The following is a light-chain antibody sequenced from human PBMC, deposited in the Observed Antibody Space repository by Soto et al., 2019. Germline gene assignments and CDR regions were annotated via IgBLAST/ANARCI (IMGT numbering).Light chain of an antibody. CDR3: QQSYSTPRT. Sequence: DIQMTQSPSSLSASIGDRVTITCRASQDIGSDLGWFQQKPGKAPKRLIYAASALETGVPSRFSGSRSGTEFTLTISSLQPEDFATYYCQQSYSTPRTFGQGTKVDIK. J-gene: IGKJ1*01. V-gene: IGKV1-39*01. CDR2: AAS. CDR1: QDIGSD.